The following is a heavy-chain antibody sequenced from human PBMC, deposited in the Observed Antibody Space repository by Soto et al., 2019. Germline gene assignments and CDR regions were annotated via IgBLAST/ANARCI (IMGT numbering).Heavy chain of an antibody. CDR1: GFTFSTDS. J-gene: IGHJ4*02. D-gene: IGHD6-19*01. CDR2: ISTSGATR. Sequence: EVQLVESGGGLVQPGGSLRLSCVASGFTFSTDSMNWVRQAPGKGLEWVAHISTSGATRYYADSVKGRFTISRDNAKTSVYLQMDSLRNEGTAVYYFARFCGSGFDCWGQGTLVSVSS. V-gene: IGHV3-48*02. CDR3: ARFCGSGFDC.